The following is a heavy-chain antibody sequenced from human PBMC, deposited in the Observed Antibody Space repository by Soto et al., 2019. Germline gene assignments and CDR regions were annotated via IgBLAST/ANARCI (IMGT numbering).Heavy chain of an antibody. D-gene: IGHD3-3*01. Sequence: QVQLVQSGAEVKKPGASVKVSCKASGYTFTRYGITWVRQAPGQGLEWMGWISAYNGNTNYAQKLQGRVTMTTDTPTSTAYMELRSLRSDDTAVYYCARITIFGVVTAYYFDYWGQGTLVTVSS. CDR2: ISAYNGNT. V-gene: IGHV1-18*01. J-gene: IGHJ4*02. CDR1: GYTFTRYG. CDR3: ARITIFGVVTAYYFDY.